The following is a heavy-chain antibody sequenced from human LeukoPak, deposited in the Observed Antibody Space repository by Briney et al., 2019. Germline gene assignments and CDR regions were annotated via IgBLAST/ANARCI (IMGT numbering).Heavy chain of an antibody. CDR1: GFTFSIYA. Sequence: GGSLRLSCAGSGFTFSIYAMNWFRQAPGEGLEWVSGLSGNGRIVNYADSVKGRFTISRDNAKNSLYLQMSNLRAEDTAVYFCARGGGLDVWGQGATVTVSS. D-gene: IGHD3-16*01. J-gene: IGHJ6*02. CDR3: ARGGGLDV. V-gene: IGHV3-23*01. CDR2: LSGNGRIV.